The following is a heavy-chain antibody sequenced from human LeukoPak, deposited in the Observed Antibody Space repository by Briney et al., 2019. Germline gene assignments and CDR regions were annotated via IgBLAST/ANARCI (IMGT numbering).Heavy chain of an antibody. Sequence: SVKVPCKASGGTFSSYAISWVRQAPGQGLEWMGGIIPIFGTANYAQKFQGRVTITADESTSTAYMELSSLRSEDTAVYYCARNAGYCSSTSCRWFDPWGQGTLVAVSS. CDR1: GGTFSSYA. CDR2: IIPIFGTA. CDR3: ARNAGYCSSTSCRWFDP. V-gene: IGHV1-69*13. D-gene: IGHD2-2*01. J-gene: IGHJ5*02.